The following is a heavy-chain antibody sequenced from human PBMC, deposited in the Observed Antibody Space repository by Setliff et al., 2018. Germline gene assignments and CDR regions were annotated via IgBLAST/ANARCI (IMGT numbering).Heavy chain of an antibody. CDR3: AKEGYYDHFGYYHYYFDF. CDR1: GGSVSSGRYY. CDR2: IYTSGST. Sequence: PSETLSLTCAVSGGSVSSGRYYWRWIRQPAGKGLEWIGRIYTSGSTNYNPSLKSRVAISVATSKNQFSLRLSSVTAADTAVYYCAKEGYYDHFGYYHYYFDFWGQGTLVTVSS. J-gene: IGHJ4*02. D-gene: IGHD3-22*01. V-gene: IGHV4-61*02.